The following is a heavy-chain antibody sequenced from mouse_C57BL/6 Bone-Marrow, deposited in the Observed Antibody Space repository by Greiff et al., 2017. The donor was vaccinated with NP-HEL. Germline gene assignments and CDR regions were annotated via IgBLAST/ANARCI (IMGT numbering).Heavy chain of an antibody. CDR1: GFTFSSYG. CDR2: ISSGGSYT. V-gene: IGHV5-6*01. J-gene: IGHJ4*01. Sequence: EVQLVESGGDLVKPGGSLKLSCAASGFTFSSYGMSWVRQTPDKRLEWVATISSGGSYTYYPDSVKGRFTISRDNAKNTLYLQMSSLKSEDTAMYYCARRGDYYGSTYAMDYWGQGTSVTVSS. D-gene: IGHD1-1*01. CDR3: ARRGDYYGSTYAMDY.